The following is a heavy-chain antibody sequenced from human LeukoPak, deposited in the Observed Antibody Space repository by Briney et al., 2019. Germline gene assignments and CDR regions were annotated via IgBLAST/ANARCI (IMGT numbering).Heavy chain of an antibody. V-gene: IGHV3-30-3*01. CDR2: ISYDGSNK. D-gene: IGHD3-22*01. CDR3: ARLQGVTMIQAGKAFDI. J-gene: IGHJ3*02. CDR1: GFTFSSYA. Sequence: GGSLRLSCAASGFTFSSYAMHWVRQAPGKGLEWVAVISYDGSNKYYADSVKGRFTISRDNSKNTLYLQMNSLRAEDTAVYYCARLQGVTMIQAGKAFDIWGQGTMVTVSS.